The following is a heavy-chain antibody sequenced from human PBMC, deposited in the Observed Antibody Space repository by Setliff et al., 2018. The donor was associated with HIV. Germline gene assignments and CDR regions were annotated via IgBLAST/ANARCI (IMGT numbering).Heavy chain of an antibody. V-gene: IGHV4-39*07. CDR1: GGSMTSSNYY. Sequence: SETLSLTCTVSGGSMTSSNYYWGWIRQSPGRGLEWIGSISSSGSTTYHPSLRSRVTVSAATSKNQFSLKLTSVTAADSAVYFCARDPHYFDTSGHYSWFYFDYWGQGTLVTVSS. D-gene: IGHD3-22*01. J-gene: IGHJ4*02. CDR3: ARDPHYFDTSGHYSWFYFDY. CDR2: ISSSGST.